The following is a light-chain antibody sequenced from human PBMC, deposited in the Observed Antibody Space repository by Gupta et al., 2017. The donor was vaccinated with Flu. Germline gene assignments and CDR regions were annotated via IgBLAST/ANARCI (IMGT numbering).Light chain of an antibody. V-gene: IGKV3-20*01. CDR1: QGVTSDY. CDR3: QQEGMSPKT. Sequence: GTLSLSPGERVTLSCRASQGVTSDYLAWYQQKPGQSPRLLIYGASTRATGIPDRFSGSGSVTDFILTIILLEPEDFAVYYCQQEGMSPKTFGQGTKVEVK. J-gene: IGKJ1*01. CDR2: GAS.